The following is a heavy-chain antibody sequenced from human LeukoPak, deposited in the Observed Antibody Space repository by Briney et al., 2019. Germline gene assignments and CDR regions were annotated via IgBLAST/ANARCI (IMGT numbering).Heavy chain of an antibody. V-gene: IGHV3-48*04. D-gene: IGHD4-17*01. J-gene: IGHJ4*02. Sequence: GRSLRLSCAASGFTFSNYGMHWVRQAPGKGLEWVSYISSSGSTRYYADSVKGRFTISRDNAKNSLYLQMNSLRAEDTAVYYCARVQTTVTTLDYWGQGTLVTVSS. CDR2: ISSSGSTR. CDR1: GFTFSNYG. CDR3: ARVQTTVTTLDY.